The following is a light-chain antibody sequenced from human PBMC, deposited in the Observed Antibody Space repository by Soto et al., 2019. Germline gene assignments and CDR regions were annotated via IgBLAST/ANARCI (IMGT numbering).Light chain of an antibody. CDR1: QGTNNY. J-gene: IGKJ2*01. V-gene: IGKV1-9*01. Sequence: DIQLTQSPSFLSASVGDRVTITCRASQGTNNYLAWYQQQPGKAPKVLNYAASTLQSGVPSRFSGSGSGTEFTLTISSLQPEDFATYYCQQLNSYPYTFGQGTKLENK. CDR2: AAS. CDR3: QQLNSYPYT.